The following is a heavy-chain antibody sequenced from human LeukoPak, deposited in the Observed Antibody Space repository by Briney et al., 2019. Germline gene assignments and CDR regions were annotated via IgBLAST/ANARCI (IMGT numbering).Heavy chain of an antibody. J-gene: IGHJ6*02. D-gene: IGHD5-24*01. Sequence: ASVRVSCKASGFTFTSYGFNWVRQAPGQGLEWMEWISAYSDKTNFAQKYQDRVTMTTDTSTSTAYMELRSLRSDDTAVYYCARDGVEMATYYYYAMDVWGQGTTVTVSS. CDR1: GFTFTSYG. CDR3: ARDGVEMATYYYYAMDV. CDR2: ISAYSDKT. V-gene: IGHV1-18*04.